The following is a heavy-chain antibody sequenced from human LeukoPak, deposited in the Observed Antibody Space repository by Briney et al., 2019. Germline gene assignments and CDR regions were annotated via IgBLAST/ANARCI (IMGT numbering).Heavy chain of an antibody. Sequence: GESLKISCKGSGYSFTSYWIGWVRQMPGKGLGWMGIIYPGDSDTRYSPSFQGQVTISADKSITTAYLQWSSLKASDSAMYYCARRRYYDSSGYFDFWGQGTLVTVSS. V-gene: IGHV5-51*01. J-gene: IGHJ4*02. CDR1: GYSFTSYW. CDR2: IYPGDSDT. CDR3: ARRRYYDSSGYFDF. D-gene: IGHD3-22*01.